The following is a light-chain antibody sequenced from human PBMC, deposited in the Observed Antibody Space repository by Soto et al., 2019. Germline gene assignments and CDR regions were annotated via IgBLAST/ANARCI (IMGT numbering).Light chain of an antibody. V-gene: IGLV2-11*01. CDR3: CSYAGRSTWDVV. Sequence: QSALTQPRSVSGSPGQSVTISCTGTSSDVGGYNYVSWYQHHPGKAPKLKIYDVDKRPSGVPGRFSGSKSGNTASLTISGLQAEDEADYYCCSYAGRSTWDVVFGGGTKLTVL. J-gene: IGLJ2*01. CDR2: DVD. CDR1: SSDVGGYNY.